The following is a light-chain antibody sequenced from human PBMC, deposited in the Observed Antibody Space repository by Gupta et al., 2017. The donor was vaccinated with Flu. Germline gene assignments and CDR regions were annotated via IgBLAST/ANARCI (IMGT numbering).Light chain of an antibody. CDR2: GAS. J-gene: IGKJ2*01. V-gene: IGKV3-15*01. Sequence: KVMTQPPATLSVSPGETVTLSCRASQSVSVNVAWYQQKPGQAPRLLLYGASTRATGVPARFSGSGSGTEFTLTIDSLQSEDFAVYDCQQYDSWPQAFGQGSKVEIK. CDR1: QSVSVN. CDR3: QQYDSWPQA.